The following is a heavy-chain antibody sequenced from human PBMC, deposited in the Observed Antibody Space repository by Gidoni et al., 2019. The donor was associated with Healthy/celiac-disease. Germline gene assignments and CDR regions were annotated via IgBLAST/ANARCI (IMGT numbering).Heavy chain of an antibody. CDR1: VGSFSGYH. V-gene: IGHV4-34*01. CDR2: INHSGST. Sequence: QVQLQQWGAGLLKPPETLPLTCAVYVGSFSGYHWRWIRQPPGKGLEWIGKINHSGSTNYNPSLKSRVTISVDTSKNQFSLKLSSVTAADTAVYYCARGRRGYSYGRFDYWGQGTLVTVSS. CDR3: ARGRRGYSYGRFDY. D-gene: IGHD5-18*01. J-gene: IGHJ4*02.